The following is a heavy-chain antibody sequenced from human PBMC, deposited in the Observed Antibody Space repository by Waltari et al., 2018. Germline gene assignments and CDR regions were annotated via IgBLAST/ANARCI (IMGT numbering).Heavy chain of an antibody. J-gene: IGHJ4*02. V-gene: IGHV4-38-2*02. Sequence: QVQLQESGPGLVKPSETLSLTCTVSGYSISSGYYWGWIRQPPGKGLEWIGSIYHSGRTYYNPSLKSRVTISVDTSKNQFSLKLSSVTAADTAVYYCARDPSGSPGWGRGTLVTVSS. CDR3: ARDPSGSPG. D-gene: IGHD1-26*01. CDR1: GYSISSGYY. CDR2: IYHSGRT.